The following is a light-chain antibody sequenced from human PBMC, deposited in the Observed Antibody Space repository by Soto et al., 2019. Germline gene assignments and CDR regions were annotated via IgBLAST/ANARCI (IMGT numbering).Light chain of an antibody. Sequence: QSVLTQPPSVSGAPGQRVTISCTGSSSNIGAGYDVRWYQQLPGTAPKLLISGNTNRPSGVPDRFSGSKSGTSASLAITGLQADDEADDYCQSYDSSLSGSVVFGGGTKLTVL. CDR1: SSNIGAGYD. CDR3: QSYDSSLSGSVV. J-gene: IGLJ2*01. V-gene: IGLV1-40*01. CDR2: GNT.